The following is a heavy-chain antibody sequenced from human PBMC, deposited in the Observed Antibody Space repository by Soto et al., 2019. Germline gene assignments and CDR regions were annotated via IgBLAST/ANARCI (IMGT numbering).Heavy chain of an antibody. V-gene: IGHV4-39*01. CDR1: GGSISSSSYY. CDR2: IYYSGST. CDR3: ARQGRYCSGGSCPYYFDY. D-gene: IGHD2-15*01. J-gene: IGHJ4*02. Sequence: SETLSLTCTVSGGSISSSSYYWGWIRQPPGKGLEWIGSIYYSGSTYYNPSLKSRVTISVDTSKNQFSLKLSSVTAADTAVYYCARQGRYCSGGSCPYYFDYWGQGTLVTVSS.